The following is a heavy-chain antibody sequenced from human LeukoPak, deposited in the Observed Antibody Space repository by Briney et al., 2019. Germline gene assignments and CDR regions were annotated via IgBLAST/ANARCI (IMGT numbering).Heavy chain of an antibody. V-gene: IGHV4-59*12. Sequence: SETLSLTCTVSGDSIRSSYWSWIRQPPGRRLQWIGYIHHSGESDNNPSLKSRVTISVDRSKNQFSLKLSSVTAADTAIYYCARRGPNSGYSRGWNFDLWGRGTLVTVSS. CDR2: IHHSGES. D-gene: IGHD5-12*01. CDR1: GDSIRSSY. CDR3: ARRGPNSGYSRGWNFDL. J-gene: IGHJ2*01.